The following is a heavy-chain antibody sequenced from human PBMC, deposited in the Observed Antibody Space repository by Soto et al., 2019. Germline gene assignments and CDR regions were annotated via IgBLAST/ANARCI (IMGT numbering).Heavy chain of an antibody. CDR1: GGSISRSSYY. CDR2: IYYSGST. Sequence: SETLSLTCTVSGGSISRSSYYWGWVLQPPGKGLEWIGSIYYSGSTYYNPSLKSRDTISVDTSQNQFSLKLSSVTAAHTAVYYCASGRYYDSSGYSPRYYFDYWGQGTLVTVSS. J-gene: IGHJ4*02. CDR3: ASGRYYDSSGYSPRYYFDY. V-gene: IGHV4-39*01. D-gene: IGHD3-22*01.